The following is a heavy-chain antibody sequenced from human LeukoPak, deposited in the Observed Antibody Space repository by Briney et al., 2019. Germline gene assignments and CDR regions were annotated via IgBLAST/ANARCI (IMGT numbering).Heavy chain of an antibody. Sequence: GGSLRLSCAAPGLTFSRYGMHWVRQAPGKGLEWVAVISYDGSNKYYADSVKGRFSISRDNSKNTLYLQMNSLRAEDTAVYYCAQDNRAYSYGLPYYYGMDVWGQGTTVSVSS. V-gene: IGHV3-30*18. D-gene: IGHD5-18*01. CDR3: AQDNRAYSYGLPYYYGMDV. CDR1: GLTFSRYG. J-gene: IGHJ6*02. CDR2: ISYDGSNK.